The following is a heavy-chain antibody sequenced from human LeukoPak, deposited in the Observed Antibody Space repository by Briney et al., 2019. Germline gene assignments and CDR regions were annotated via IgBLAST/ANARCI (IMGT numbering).Heavy chain of an antibody. J-gene: IGHJ4*02. D-gene: IGHD1-7*01. CDR2: IKQDGSEK. V-gene: IGHV3-7*01. CDR1: GFTFRGFL. Sequence: GGSLRLSCAASGFTFRGFLMSWVRQTPGKGLEWVANIKQDGSEKYYADSVKGRFTISRDNTKNSLSLQMNSLRAEDTAVYYCARAGSNWNYVYWGQGTLVTVSS. CDR3: ARAGSNWNYVY.